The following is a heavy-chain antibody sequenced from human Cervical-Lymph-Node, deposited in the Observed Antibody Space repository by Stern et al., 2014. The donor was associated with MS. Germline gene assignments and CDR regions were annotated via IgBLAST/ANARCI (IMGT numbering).Heavy chain of an antibody. V-gene: IGHV1-24*01. Sequence: QVQLVQSGAEVKKPGASVTVSCNVSGHPLSELAIHWLRQLPTSGLEWLGQFDTEDGETVYAQRLQGRLTMTEDTNTGTAYMTLTALTSDDTAVYYCATDRGVKWGQGTLVAVSS. D-gene: IGHD3-10*01. CDR1: GHPLSELA. CDR3: ATDRGVK. CDR2: FDTEDGET. J-gene: IGHJ4*02.